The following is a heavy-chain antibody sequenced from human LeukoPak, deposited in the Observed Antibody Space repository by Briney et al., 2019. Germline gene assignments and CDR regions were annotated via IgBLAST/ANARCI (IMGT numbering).Heavy chain of an antibody. CDR2: ISDTTDST. J-gene: IGHJ4*02. D-gene: IGHD1-26*01. V-gene: IGHV3-23*01. CDR1: GFTFSSSA. CDR3: ARIGVGDGSRYYFDY. Sequence: GGSLRLSCAASGFTFSSSAMSWIRQAPGKGLEWVSAISDTTDSTYYADSVKGRFTISRDNSKNTLFLQMNSLRAEDTAVYYCARIGVGDGSRYYFDYWGQGTLVTVSS.